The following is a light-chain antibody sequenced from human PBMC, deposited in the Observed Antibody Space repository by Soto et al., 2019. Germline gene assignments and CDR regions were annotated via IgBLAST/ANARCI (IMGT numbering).Light chain of an antibody. V-gene: IGKV3-11*01. J-gene: IGKJ3*01. CDR3: QQRSNWPPRFT. Sequence: EIVLTQSPATLSLSPGERATLSCRASQSVSSYLAWYQQKPGQAPRLLIYDASNRATGIPARFSGSGSGTDLNLTISSLDPEDFAVYYCQQRSNWPPRFTFGPGTKVDIK. CDR1: QSVSSY. CDR2: DAS.